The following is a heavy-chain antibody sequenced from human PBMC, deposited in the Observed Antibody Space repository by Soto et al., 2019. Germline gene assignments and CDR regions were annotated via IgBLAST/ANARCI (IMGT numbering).Heavy chain of an antibody. D-gene: IGHD2-8*01. CDR2: ISPYNGTT. CDR1: GYTFSNFG. Sequence: QVQLVQSGGEVKKPGASVKVSCKASGYTFSNFGLSWGRQAPGQGLELMGWISPYNGTTNYAQKLQGRLTMTTDTSTRTAYMELRSLRSDDTAGYYCAKDRLGVSVTGGGFHSWGEGPLVTVSS. V-gene: IGHV1-18*01. CDR3: AKDRLGVSVTGGGFHS. J-gene: IGHJ4*02.